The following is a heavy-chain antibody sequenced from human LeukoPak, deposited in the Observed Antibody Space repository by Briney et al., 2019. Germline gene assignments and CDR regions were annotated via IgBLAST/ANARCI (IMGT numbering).Heavy chain of an antibody. CDR1: GYSFTSYW. CDR2: IYPGDSDT. V-gene: IGHV5-51*01. D-gene: IGHD3-16*01. Sequence: GESLKISCKSSGYSFTSYWIGWVRQMPGQGLEWMGIIYPGDSDTRYSPSFQGQVTISADKSISTAYLQWSSLKASDTAMYYCARQAPLAYIDYWGQGTLVTVSS. J-gene: IGHJ4*02. CDR3: ARQAPLAYIDY.